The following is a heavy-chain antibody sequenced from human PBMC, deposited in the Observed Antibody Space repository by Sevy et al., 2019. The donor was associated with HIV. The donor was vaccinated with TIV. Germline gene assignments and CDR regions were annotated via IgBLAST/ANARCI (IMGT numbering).Heavy chain of an antibody. CDR2: SVLGGST. J-gene: IGHJ3*01. Sequence: SETLSLTCSVSGDSIDDYYWSWIRQPPGKGLEWLGYSVLGGSTGYNPSLKSRVTISVDTSKNQFSLSLRSVTAVDTAVYYCARAPYYFGAGAWRVFDVWGQGTVVTVSS. D-gene: IGHD3-10*01. V-gene: IGHV4-59*01. CDR3: ARAPYYFGAGAWRVFDV. CDR1: GDSIDDYY.